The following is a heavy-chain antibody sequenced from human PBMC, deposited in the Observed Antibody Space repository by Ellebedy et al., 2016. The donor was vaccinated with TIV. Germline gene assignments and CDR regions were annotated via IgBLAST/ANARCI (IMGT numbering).Heavy chain of an antibody. CDR1: GFTFSRYW. Sequence: GESLKISCAASGFTFSRYWMHWVRQAPGKGLEWVSRIYTDGSSTNYADSVKGRFTIHRDKAKNTLYLQMNSLRAEDTAVYYCARDDDPNSGYDPYYYFDLWGRGTLVTVSS. V-gene: IGHV3-74*01. D-gene: IGHD5-12*01. J-gene: IGHJ2*01. CDR3: ARDDDPNSGYDPYYYFDL. CDR2: IYTDGSST.